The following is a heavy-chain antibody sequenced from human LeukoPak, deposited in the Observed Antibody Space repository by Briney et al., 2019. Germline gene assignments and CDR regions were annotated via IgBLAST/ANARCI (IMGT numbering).Heavy chain of an antibody. CDR2: FYWNDDK. D-gene: IGHD2-2*01. Sequence: ESGPTLVNPTQTLTLTCTFSGFSLSTSGVGVGWIRQPPGKALEWLALFYWNDDKRYSPSLKSRLTITKDTSKNQVVLTMTHMDPVDTATYYCAHSKRELGYCSSTSCYYFDYWGQGTLVTVSS. CDR1: GFSLSTSGVG. CDR3: AHSKRELGYCSSTSCYYFDY. J-gene: IGHJ4*02. V-gene: IGHV2-5*01.